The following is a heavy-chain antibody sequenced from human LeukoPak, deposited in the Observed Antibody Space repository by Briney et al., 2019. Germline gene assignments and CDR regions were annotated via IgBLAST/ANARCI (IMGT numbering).Heavy chain of an antibody. CDR3: ARRLHYGNDYYYYGMDV. CDR2: IIPILGIT. CDR1: VGTFSNYA. J-gene: IGHJ6*04. D-gene: IGHD3-10*01. Sequence: AVTVSCKASVGTFSNYAIRWVRQAPGQGLEGVGRIIPILGITNYAQKFQGRLTITADKSTSTAYMEPRSLTPEDTAVYYCARRLHYGNDYYYYGMDVWGEGTTVTVSS. V-gene: IGHV1-69*04.